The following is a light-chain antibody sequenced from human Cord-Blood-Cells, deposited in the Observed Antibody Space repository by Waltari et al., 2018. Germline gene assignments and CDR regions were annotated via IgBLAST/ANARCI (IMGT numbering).Light chain of an antibody. V-gene: IGLV2-14*03. CDR2: DVS. J-gene: IGLJ1*01. Sequence: QSALTQPASVSGSPGQSITISCTGTSSDVGGYNYVSWYQQHPGTAPKLMIYDVSNRPSVVANRFSGSKSGNTAYLTISGLQAEDEADYYCSSDTSSNPYVFGTGTKVTVL. CDR3: SSDTSSNPYV. CDR1: SSDVGGYNY.